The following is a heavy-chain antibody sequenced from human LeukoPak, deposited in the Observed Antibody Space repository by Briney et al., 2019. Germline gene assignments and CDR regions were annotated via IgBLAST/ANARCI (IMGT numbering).Heavy chain of an antibody. CDR2: IRSKANRGTT. J-gene: IGHJ6*02. CDR3: TGGAIQLGLHNGMDV. Sequence: GGSLRLSCAASGFTFGDHEMSWVRQAPGRVLEWVGFIRSKANRGTTEYAACVRSRITISRDDSKSVTYLQMNSLKIEDTALYYCTGGAIQLGLHNGMDVWGQGTTVTVSS. D-gene: IGHD5-18*01. CDR1: GFTFGDHE. V-gene: IGHV3-49*04.